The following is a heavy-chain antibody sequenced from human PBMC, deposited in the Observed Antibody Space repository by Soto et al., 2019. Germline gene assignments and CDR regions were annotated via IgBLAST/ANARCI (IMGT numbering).Heavy chain of an antibody. CDR2: IHYSGTT. J-gene: IGHJ4*02. CDR3: AAGEASSRNLAPYYLDF. D-gene: IGHD6-13*01. V-gene: IGHV4-59*01. Sequence: SETLSLTCTVSGGSMRNYFWTWIRQPPGKGLEWIGYIHYSGTTSFFPSYNPPLRSRVTISEDTSKNQFSLKLLSVTTAYTAVYFCAAGEASSRNLAPYYLDFWGQGTLVTVS. CDR1: GGSMRNYF.